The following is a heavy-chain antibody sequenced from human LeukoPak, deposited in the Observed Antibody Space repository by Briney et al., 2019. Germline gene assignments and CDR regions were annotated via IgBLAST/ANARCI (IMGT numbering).Heavy chain of an antibody. J-gene: IGHJ4*02. V-gene: IGHV1-2*02. D-gene: IGHD2-2*02. CDR1: GYTFTGYY. CDR3: ARGNGFYCSSTSCYTGAPDY. CDR2: MNPNSGGT. Sequence: ASVKVSCKTSGYTFTGYYIHWVRQAPGQGLEWMGWMNPNSGGTKYAQSFQGRVTMTRDTSISTAYMEMSRLRSDDTAVYYCARGNGFYCSSTSCYTGAPDYWGQGTLVTVSS.